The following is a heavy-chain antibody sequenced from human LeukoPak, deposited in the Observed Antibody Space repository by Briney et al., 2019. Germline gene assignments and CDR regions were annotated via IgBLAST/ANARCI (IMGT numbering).Heavy chain of an antibody. V-gene: IGHV3-7*01. D-gene: IGHD1-26*01. CDR1: GFTFSRYW. Sequence: GGSLRLSCAASGFTFSRYWMSWVRQAPGKGLEWVASINQDESAKFYVDSVKGRFTISRDNAQNSLDLQMNSLRVEDTAVYFCARGRSGSYYIDYWGQGTLVIVSS. CDR2: INQDESAK. CDR3: ARGRSGSYYIDY. J-gene: IGHJ4*02.